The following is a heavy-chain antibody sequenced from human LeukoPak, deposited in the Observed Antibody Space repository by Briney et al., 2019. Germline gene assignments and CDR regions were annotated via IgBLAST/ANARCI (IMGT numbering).Heavy chain of an antibody. J-gene: IGHJ4*02. CDR1: GGSISSYY. CDR3: ARGPRSFSDQRITMVRGPMAG. D-gene: IGHD3-10*01. CDR2: INHSGST. V-gene: IGHV4-34*01. Sequence: SETLSLTCTVSGGSISSYYWSWIRQPPGKGLEWIGEINHSGSTNYNPSLKSRVTISVDTSKNQFSLKLSSVTAADTAVYYCARGPRSFSDQRITMVRGPMAGWGQGTLVTVSS.